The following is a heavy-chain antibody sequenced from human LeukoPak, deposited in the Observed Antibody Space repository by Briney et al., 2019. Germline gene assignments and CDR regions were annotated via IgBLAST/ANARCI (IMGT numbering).Heavy chain of an antibody. J-gene: IGHJ3*01. CDR1: GFTFTYYA. CDR3: ARGPDPVVRGPRRAFDL. D-gene: IGHD3-10*01. V-gene: IGHV3-30-3*01. CDR2: VSNDGSNQ. Sequence: GGSLRLSCAASGFTFTYYAMHWVRRAPCKGLEWVSGVSNDGSNQDYTDSVKGRFIISRDDSKSTVYLQMNSLRVDDTAMYYCARGPDPVVRGPRRAFDLWGQGTMVTVSS.